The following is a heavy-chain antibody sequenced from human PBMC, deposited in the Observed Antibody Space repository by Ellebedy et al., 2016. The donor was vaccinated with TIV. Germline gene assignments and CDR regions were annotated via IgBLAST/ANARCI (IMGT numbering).Heavy chain of an antibody. Sequence: SETLSLTXTVSGGSISSSSYYWGWIRQPPGKGLEWIGSIYYSGSTYYNPSLKSRVTISVDTSKNQFSLKLSSVTAADTAVYYCARLKVVIAILDYYYGMDVWGQGTTVTVSS. CDR3: ARLKVVIAILDYYYGMDV. CDR1: GGSISSSSYY. V-gene: IGHV4-39*01. D-gene: IGHD2-21*01. CDR2: IYYSGST. J-gene: IGHJ6*02.